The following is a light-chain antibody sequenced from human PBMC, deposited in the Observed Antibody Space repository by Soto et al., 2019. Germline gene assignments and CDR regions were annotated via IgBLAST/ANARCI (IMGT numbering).Light chain of an antibody. CDR2: DVS. CDR1: SSDVGLYNY. Sequence: QSALTQPRSVSGSPGQSVTISCTGNSSDVGLYNYVSWYQQHPGKAPKLIIYDVSKRPSGVPDRCSGSKSGNTASLTISGLQAEYEGEYFCCSYGGSYTPYVFGTGTKLTVL. J-gene: IGLJ1*01. CDR3: CSYGGSYTPYV. V-gene: IGLV2-11*01.